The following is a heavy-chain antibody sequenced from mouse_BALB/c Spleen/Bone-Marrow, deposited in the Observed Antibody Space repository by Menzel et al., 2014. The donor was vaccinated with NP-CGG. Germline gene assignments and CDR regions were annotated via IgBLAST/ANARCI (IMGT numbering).Heavy chain of an antibody. V-gene: IGHV1-82*01. CDR2: IYPGDEDI. CDR1: GYAFSTSW. Sequence: QVHVKQSGPKLVKPGSSVKISCKAFGYAFSTSWMNWVKQRPGQGLEWIGRIYPGDEDINYNGKFKGKATLTVDKFSSTAYMQLSSLTSADSAVYFCARKGGLDYAMDYWGQGTSVTVSS. CDR3: ARKGGLDYAMDY. J-gene: IGHJ4*01. D-gene: IGHD2-4*01.